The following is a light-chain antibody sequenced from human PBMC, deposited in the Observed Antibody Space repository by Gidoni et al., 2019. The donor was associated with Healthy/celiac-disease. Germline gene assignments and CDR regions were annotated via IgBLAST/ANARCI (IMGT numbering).Light chain of an antibody. V-gene: IGLV8-61*01. CDR2: NTN. J-gene: IGLJ2*01. CDR3: VLYMSSTRVV. Sequence: QPVVTQEPSFSVSPGGTVPLTCGLSSGSVSTSYFPSWYQQTPGQAPRTLIYNTNTRSSGVPDRCSGSILGNKAALTSPGAQADDESDYYCVLYMSSTRVVFGGGTKLTVL. CDR1: SGSVSTSYF.